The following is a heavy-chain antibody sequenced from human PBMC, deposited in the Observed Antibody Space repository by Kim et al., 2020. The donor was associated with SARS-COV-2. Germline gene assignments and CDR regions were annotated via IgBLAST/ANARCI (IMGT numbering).Heavy chain of an antibody. CDR2: IKQDGSEK. J-gene: IGHJ5*02. V-gene: IGHV3-7*03. CDR1: GFTFSSYW. CDR3: AREGYDFWSGYSELLFDP. D-gene: IGHD3-3*01. Sequence: GGSLRLSCAASGFTFSSYWMSWVRQAPGKGLEWVANIKQDGSEKYYVDSVKGRFTISRDNAKNSLYLQMNSLRAEDTAVYYCAREGYDFWSGYSELLFDPWGQGTLVTVSS.